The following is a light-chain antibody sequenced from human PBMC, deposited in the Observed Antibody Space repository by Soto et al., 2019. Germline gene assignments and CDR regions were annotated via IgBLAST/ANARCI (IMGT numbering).Light chain of an antibody. CDR2: GAS. CDR1: QSVSSSY. J-gene: IGKJ4*01. V-gene: IGKV3-20*01. CDR3: QQYGSSPLT. Sequence: EIVLTQSPGTLSLSPGERATLSCRASQSVSSSYLGWYQQKPGQAPRLLIYGASNRATGIPDRFSGIGSGTDFTLTVSRLEPGDFSVYYCQQYGSSPLTFGEGTKVEIK.